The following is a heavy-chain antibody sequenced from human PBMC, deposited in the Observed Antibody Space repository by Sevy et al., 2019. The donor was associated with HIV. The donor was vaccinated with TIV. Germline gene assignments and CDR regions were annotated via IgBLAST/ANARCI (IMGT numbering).Heavy chain of an antibody. CDR3: ARHCTGSSCSHAFNI. D-gene: IGHD2-15*01. V-gene: IGHV4-34*01. Sequence: SETLSLTCAVYGGSFSGYYLSWIRQPPGKGLEWIGEINHSGGTNYNPSLKSRVTISVDTSKNQFSLKLNSVTAADTAVYYCARHCTGSSCSHAFNIWGQGTIVTVSS. CDR1: GGSFSGYY. CDR2: INHSGGT. J-gene: IGHJ3*02.